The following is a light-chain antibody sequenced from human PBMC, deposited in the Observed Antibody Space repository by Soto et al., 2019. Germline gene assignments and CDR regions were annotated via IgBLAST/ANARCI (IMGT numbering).Light chain of an antibody. Sequence: QSALTQPPSVSGSPGQSVTISCTGTSSDVGNYNRVSWYQQPPGTAPKVIIYEVSNRPSGVPDRFSGSKSGNTASLTISGLQAEDEAGYYCCSYTSSSTYVFGTGTKVTVL. CDR2: EVS. CDR1: SSDVGNYNR. CDR3: CSYTSSSTYV. J-gene: IGLJ1*01. V-gene: IGLV2-18*02.